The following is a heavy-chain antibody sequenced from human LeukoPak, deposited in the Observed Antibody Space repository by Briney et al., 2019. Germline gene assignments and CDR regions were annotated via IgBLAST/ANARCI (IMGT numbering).Heavy chain of an antibody. CDR3: ARVVGATRDVYYFDY. CDR2: ISYDGSNK. Sequence: PGESLRLSCAASGFTFSSYGMHWVRQAPAKGLEWVAVISYDGSNKYYADSVKGRFTITSDNSKNTLYLQMNSLRAEDTAVYYCARVVGATRDVYYFDYWGQGNLVTVSS. CDR1: GFTFSSYG. J-gene: IGHJ4*02. D-gene: IGHD1-26*01. V-gene: IGHV3-30*03.